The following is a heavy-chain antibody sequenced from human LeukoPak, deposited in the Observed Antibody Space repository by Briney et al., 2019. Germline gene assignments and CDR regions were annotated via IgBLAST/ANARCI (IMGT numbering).Heavy chain of an antibody. CDR1: GFTFSSYW. Sequence: GGSLRLSCAASGFTFSSYWMSWVRQAPGKGLEWVANIKQDGSEKYYVDSVKGRFTISRDNVKNSLYLQMSSLRAEDTAVYFCAREMGYCSGGSCRCGDYWGQGTLVTVSS. CDR2: IKQDGSEK. CDR3: AREMGYCSGGSCRCGDY. J-gene: IGHJ4*02. V-gene: IGHV3-7*03. D-gene: IGHD2-15*01.